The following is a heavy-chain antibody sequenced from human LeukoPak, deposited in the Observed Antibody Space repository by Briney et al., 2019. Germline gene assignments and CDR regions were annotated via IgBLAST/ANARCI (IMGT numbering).Heavy chain of an antibody. V-gene: IGHV1-46*01. CDR3: ARNMVRGVTHNWLDP. Sequence: ASVKVSCKASGYTFTSYYMHWVRQAPGQGLEWMGIINPSGGSTSYAQKFQGRVTMTRDTSTSTVYMELSSLRSEDTAVYYCARNMVRGVTHNWLDPWGQGTLVTVSS. D-gene: IGHD3-10*01. J-gene: IGHJ5*02. CDR2: INPSGGST. CDR1: GYTFTSYY.